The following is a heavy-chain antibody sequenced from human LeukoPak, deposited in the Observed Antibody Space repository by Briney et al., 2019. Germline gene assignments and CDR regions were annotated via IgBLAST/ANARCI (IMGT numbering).Heavy chain of an antibody. CDR3: ARAPYSSSWLDY. J-gene: IGHJ4*02. CDR2: IYHSGST. CDR1: GGSISSGGYY. Sequence: SGTLSLTCTVSGGSISSGGYYWSWIRQPPGKGLEWIGYIYHSGSTYYNPSLKSRVTISVDRSKNQFSLKLSSVTAADTAVYYCARAPYSSSWLDYWGQGTLVTVSS. D-gene: IGHD6-13*01. V-gene: IGHV4-30-2*01.